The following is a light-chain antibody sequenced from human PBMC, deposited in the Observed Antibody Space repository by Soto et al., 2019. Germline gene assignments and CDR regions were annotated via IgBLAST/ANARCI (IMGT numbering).Light chain of an antibody. V-gene: IGKV1-27*01. CDR1: QDIGNF. CDR3: QKYHTAPPA. J-gene: IGKJ3*01. CDR2: GTS. Sequence: IQMTQSPSSLSASVGDRVTITCRASQDIGNFVAWYQQKPGKVPKLLIHGTSILQSGVPSRFSGSGSRTDFTLAISSLQPEDVGTFYCQKYHTAPPAFGPGTKVDI.